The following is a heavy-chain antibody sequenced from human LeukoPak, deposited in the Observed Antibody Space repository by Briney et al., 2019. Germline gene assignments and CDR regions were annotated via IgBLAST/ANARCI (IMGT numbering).Heavy chain of an antibody. CDR3: ARGPRVLENYYYGLDV. V-gene: IGHV4-4*07. CDR2: IYSSWST. J-gene: IGHJ6*02. Sequence: TSETLSLTCTVSGDSISPFYWSWIRQPAGKGLEWIGRIYSSWSTNYNPSLESRVTMSVDPSKNQFSLQMYSVTAADTAVSYCARGPRVLENYYYGLDVWGQGTTVTVSS. D-gene: IGHD3-3*01. CDR1: GDSISPFY.